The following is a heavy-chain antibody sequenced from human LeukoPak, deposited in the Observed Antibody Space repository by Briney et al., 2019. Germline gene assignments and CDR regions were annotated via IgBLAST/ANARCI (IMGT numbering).Heavy chain of an antibody. J-gene: IGHJ4*02. D-gene: IGHD3-22*01. CDR3: ARVSYDSSGYYFDY. CDR2: IYSGGST. CDR1: GFTVSSNY. Sequence: PGGSLRLSCAASGFTVSSNYMSWVRQAPGKGLEWVSVIYSGGSTYYADSVKGRFTISRDNSKNTLYLRMNSLRAEDTAVYYCARVSYDSSGYYFDYWGQGTLVTVSS. V-gene: IGHV3-53*01.